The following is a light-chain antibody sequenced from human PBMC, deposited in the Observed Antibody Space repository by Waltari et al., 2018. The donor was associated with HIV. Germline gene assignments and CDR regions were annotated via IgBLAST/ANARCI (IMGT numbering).Light chain of an antibody. V-gene: IGLV8-61*01. CDR3: LLYMGSGVWV. CDR1: SGSVTSSYY. Sequence: QTVVTQEPSFSVSPGGTVTLTCGLSSGSVTSSYYPSWNQQTPGQAPRTLITNTNTRASGVPDRVSGSILGNRAARTITGAQADDESAYYGLLYMGSGVWVFGGGTKLTVL. J-gene: IGLJ3*02. CDR2: NTN.